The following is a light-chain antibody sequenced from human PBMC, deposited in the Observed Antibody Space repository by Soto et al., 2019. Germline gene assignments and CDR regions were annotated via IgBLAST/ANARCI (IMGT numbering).Light chain of an antibody. J-gene: IGKJ4*01. V-gene: IGKV3-15*01. Sequence: EIVMTQSPATLSVSPGERATLSCRASQSVSTKLGWYQQKPGQAPRLLIYGASTRATGIPARFSGSGSGTDFTLTISSLQSEDFAVYYCQQYNNWPLAFGGGTKVEIK. CDR1: QSVSTK. CDR2: GAS. CDR3: QQYNNWPLA.